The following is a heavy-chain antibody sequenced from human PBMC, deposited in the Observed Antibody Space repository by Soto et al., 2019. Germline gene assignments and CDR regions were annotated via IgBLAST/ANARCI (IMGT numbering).Heavy chain of an antibody. CDR2: IIPILGIA. CDR1: GGTFSSYT. Sequence: QVQLVQSGAEVQKPGSSVKVYCKASGGTFSSYTISWVRQAPGQGLEWLGRIIPILGIANYAQKFQGRVTITADKSTSTAYMELSSLRSEDTAVYYCARDQLWWNYGMEVWGPGTTVTVSS. V-gene: IGHV1-69*08. J-gene: IGHJ6*01. D-gene: IGHD2-21*01. CDR3: ARDQLWWNYGMEV.